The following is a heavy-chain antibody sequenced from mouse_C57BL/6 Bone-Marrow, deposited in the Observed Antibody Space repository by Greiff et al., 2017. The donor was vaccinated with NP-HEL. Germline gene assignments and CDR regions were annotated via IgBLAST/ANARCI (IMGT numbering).Heavy chain of an antibody. J-gene: IGHJ3*01. CDR2: IDPSDSYT. CDR1: GYTFTSYW. D-gene: IGHD1-1*01. CDR3: ARWGYYGSSFPWFAY. V-gene: IGHV1-69*01. Sequence: QVQLQQPGAELVMPGASVKLSCKASGYTFTSYWMHWVKQRPGQGLEWIGEIDPSDSYTNYNQKCKGKSTLTVDKSSSTAYMQLSSLTSEDSAVYYCARWGYYGSSFPWFAYWGQGTLVTVSA.